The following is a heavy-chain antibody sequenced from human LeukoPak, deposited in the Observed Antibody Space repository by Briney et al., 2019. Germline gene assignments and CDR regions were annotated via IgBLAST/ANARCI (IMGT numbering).Heavy chain of an antibody. V-gene: IGHV1-18*01. CDR2: ISAYNGNT. J-gene: IGHJ4*02. Sequence: ASVKVSCKASGCTFTNYAFTWVRQAPGQGLEWMGWISAYNGNTNYAQNLQGRVTMTTDTSTSTAYMELRSLRSDDTAVYYCARQGLLWFGELFVEYYFDYWGQGTLVTVSA. CDR3: ARQGLLWFGELFVEYYFDY. CDR1: GCTFTNYA. D-gene: IGHD3-10*01.